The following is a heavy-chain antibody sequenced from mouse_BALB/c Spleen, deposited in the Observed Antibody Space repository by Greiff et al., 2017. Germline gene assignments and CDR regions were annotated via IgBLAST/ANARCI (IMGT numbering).Heavy chain of an antibody. Sequence: EVQRVESGAELVRSGASVKLSCTASGFNIKDYYMHWVKQRPEQGLEWIGWIDPENGDTEYAPKFQGKATMTADTSSNTAYLQLSSLTSEDTAVYYCNPLYYGSQVFDYWGQGTTLTVSS. CDR3: NPLYYGSQVFDY. CDR1: GFNIKDYY. J-gene: IGHJ2*01. CDR2: IDPENGDT. V-gene: IGHV14-4*02. D-gene: IGHD1-1*01.